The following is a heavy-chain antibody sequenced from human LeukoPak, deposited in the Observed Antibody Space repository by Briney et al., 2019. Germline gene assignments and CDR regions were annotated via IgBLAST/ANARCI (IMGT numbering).Heavy chain of an antibody. D-gene: IGHD5-18*01. CDR3: AGRYSYGYLVDY. CDR1: GGSVSSGSYY. Sequence: SETLSLTCAVSGGSVSSGSYYWSWIRQPPGKGLEWIGYIYYSGSTNYNPSLKSRVTISVDTSKNQFSLKLSSVTAADTAVYYCAGRYSYGYLVDYWGQGTLVTVSS. CDR2: IYYSGST. J-gene: IGHJ4*02. V-gene: IGHV4-61*01.